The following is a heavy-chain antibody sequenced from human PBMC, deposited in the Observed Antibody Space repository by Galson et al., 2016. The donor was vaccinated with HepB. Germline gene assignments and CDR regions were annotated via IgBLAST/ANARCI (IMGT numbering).Heavy chain of an antibody. V-gene: IGHV3-23*01. CDR1: GFTFSSHA. D-gene: IGHD2-15*01. CDR3: AKDYIGTLPEALDI. CDR2: ISPSGDTI. Sequence: SLRLSCAASGFTFSSHAMAWVRQAPGKGLEWVTGISPSGDTISYADSVKGRFTISRDNAKNTLHLQMNSLRAEDTALYYCAKDYIGTLPEALDIWGQGTMVTVSP. J-gene: IGHJ3*02.